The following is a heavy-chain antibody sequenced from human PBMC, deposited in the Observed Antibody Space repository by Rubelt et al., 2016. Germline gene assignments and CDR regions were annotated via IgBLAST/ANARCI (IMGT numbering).Heavy chain of an antibody. CDR1: GGSISSSNW. J-gene: IGHJ4*02. V-gene: IGHV4-4*02. Sequence: AVSGGSISSSNWWSWVRQPPGKGLEWIGYIYYSGSTNYNPSLKSRVTISVDTSKNQFSLKLSSVTATDTAVYYCARGSFVVVAAKPFDYWGQGTLVTVSS. CDR3: ARGSFVVVAAKPFDY. CDR2: IYYSGST. D-gene: IGHD2-15*01.